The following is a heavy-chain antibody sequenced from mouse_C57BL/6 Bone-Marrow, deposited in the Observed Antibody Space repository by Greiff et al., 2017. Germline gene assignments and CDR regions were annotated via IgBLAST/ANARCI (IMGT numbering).Heavy chain of an antibody. CDR2: IYPGGGYT. V-gene: IGHV1-63*01. Sequence: QVQLQQPGAELVRPGTSVKMSCKASGYTFTNYWIGWAKQRPGHGLEWIGDIYPGGGYTNYNEKFKGKATLTADKSSSTAYMQFSSLTSEASAIYYCARYYYGYHWYFDVWGTGTTVTVSS. D-gene: IGHD2-2*01. J-gene: IGHJ1*03. CDR3: ARYYYGYHWYFDV. CDR1: GYTFTNYW.